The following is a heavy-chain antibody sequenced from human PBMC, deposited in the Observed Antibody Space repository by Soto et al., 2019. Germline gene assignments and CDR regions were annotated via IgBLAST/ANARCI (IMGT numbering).Heavy chain of an antibody. J-gene: IGHJ6*02. CDR3: ARGSGYDYGTGYYYGMDV. V-gene: IGHV3-23*01. CDR2: ISGSGGST. CDR1: GFTFSSYA. Sequence: PGGSLRLSCAASGFTFSSYAMSWVRQAPGKGLEWVSAISGSGGSTYYADSVKGRFTISRDNSTSTAYMELSSLRSEDTAVYYCARGSGYDYGTGYYYGMDVWGQGTTVTVSS. D-gene: IGHD5-12*01.